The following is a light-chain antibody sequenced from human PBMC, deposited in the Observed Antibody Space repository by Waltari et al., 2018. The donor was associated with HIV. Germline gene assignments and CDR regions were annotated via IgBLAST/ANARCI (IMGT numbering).Light chain of an antibody. CDR2: KKV. CDR1: SSNIGNDN. CDR3: VGWNASLSAEV. J-gene: IGLJ1*01. V-gene: IGLV1-47*01. Sequence: QSVLTQPPSASGTPGQRVTISCSASSSNIGNDNVYWDQQLPGTTPKLLTYKKVRGPSGSSDRCASAKSGTSAYRAMSGLRSKNEADYYYVGWNASLSAEVVGSVTKGTVL.